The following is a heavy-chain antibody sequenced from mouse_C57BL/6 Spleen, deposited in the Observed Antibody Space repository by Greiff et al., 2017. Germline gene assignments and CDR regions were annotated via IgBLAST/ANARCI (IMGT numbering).Heavy chain of an antibody. CDR2: ISYDGSN. CDR3: ARPYGNYWYFDV. Sequence: ESGPGLVKPSQSLSLTCSVTGYSITSGYYWNWIRQFPGNKLEWMGYISYDGSNNYNPSLKNRISITRDTSKNQFFLKLNSVTTEDTATYYCARPYGNYWYFDVWGTGTTVTVSS. V-gene: IGHV3-6*01. J-gene: IGHJ1*03. CDR1: GYSITSGYY. D-gene: IGHD2-1*01.